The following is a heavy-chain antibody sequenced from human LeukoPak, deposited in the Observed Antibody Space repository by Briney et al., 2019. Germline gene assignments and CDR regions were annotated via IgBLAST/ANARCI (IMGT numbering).Heavy chain of an antibody. J-gene: IGHJ5*02. V-gene: IGHV1-24*01. CDR3: ATYSSSWPGVWFDP. CDR2: FDPEDGET. Sequence: ASVKVSCKVSGYTLTELSMHWVRQAPGKGLEWMGGFDPEDGETIYAQKFQGRVTMTEDTSTDTAYMELSSLRSEDTAVYYCATYSSSWPGVWFDPWGQGTLVTVSS. CDR1: GYTLTELS. D-gene: IGHD6-13*01.